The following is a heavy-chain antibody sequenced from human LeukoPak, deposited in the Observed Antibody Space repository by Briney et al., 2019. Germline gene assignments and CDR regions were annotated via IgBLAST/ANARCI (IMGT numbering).Heavy chain of an antibody. CDR1: GGSISGGGYS. CDR3: ASVSSGGYFDY. CDR2: IYYSGST. D-gene: IGHD3-16*01. V-gene: IGHV4-30-2*01. J-gene: IGHJ4*02. Sequence: PSETLSLTCAASGGSISGGGYSWSWIRQPPGQGLEWLGYIYYSGSTYYNPSLKSRVTISVDRSKNQFSLNLQSVTAADTAVYYCASVSSGGYFDYWGQGILVSVSS.